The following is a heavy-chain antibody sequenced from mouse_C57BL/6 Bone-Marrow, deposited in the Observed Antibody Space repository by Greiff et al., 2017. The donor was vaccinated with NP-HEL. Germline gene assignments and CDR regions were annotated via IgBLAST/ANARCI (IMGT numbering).Heavy chain of an antibody. Sequence: QVQLQQSGAELARPGASVKLSCKASGYTFTSYGISWVKQRTGQGPEWIGEIYPRSGNTYYNEKFKGKATLTADKSSSTAYMELRSLTSEDSAVYFCASPGGGMDYGGRGTSVTVSS. CDR3: ASPGGGMDY. CDR1: GYTFTSYG. V-gene: IGHV1-81*01. CDR2: IYPRSGNT. D-gene: IGHD1-1*02. J-gene: IGHJ4*01.